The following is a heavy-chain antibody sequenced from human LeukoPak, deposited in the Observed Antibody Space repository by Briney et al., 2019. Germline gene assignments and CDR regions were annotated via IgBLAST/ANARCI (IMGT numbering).Heavy chain of an antibody. V-gene: IGHV1-2*02. CDR1: GYTFTAYY. J-gene: IGHJ5*02. CDR2: INPNSGGT. Sequence: GASVKVSCKASGYTFTAYYMHWVRQAPGQGLEWMGWINPNSGGTNYAQKFQGRVTMTRDTSISTAYMDLSRLRSDDTAVYYCARDWSELHPTMAPNWFDPWGQGILVAVSS. CDR3: ARDWSELHPTMAPNWFDP. D-gene: IGHD3-10*01.